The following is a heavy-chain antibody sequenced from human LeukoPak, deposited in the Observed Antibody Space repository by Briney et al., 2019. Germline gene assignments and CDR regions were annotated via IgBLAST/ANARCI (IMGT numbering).Heavy chain of an antibody. CDR3: ARDSSNPRGWFDP. J-gene: IGHJ5*02. CDR2: IYHSGST. CDR1: GYSISSGYY. V-gene: IGHV4-38-2*02. Sequence: SETLSLTCTVSGYSISSGYYWGWIRQPPGKGLEWIGSIYHSGSTYYNPSLKSRVTISVDTSKNQFSLKLSSVTAADTAVYYCARDSSNPRGWFDPWGQGTLVTVSS.